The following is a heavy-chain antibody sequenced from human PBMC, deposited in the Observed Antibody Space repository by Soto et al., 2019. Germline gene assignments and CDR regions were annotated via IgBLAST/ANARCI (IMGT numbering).Heavy chain of an antibody. V-gene: IGHV4-59*01. J-gene: IGHJ4*02. CDR1: GGSISSYY. CDR2: IYYSGST. CDR3: ARAYGDYSSVLFDY. D-gene: IGHD4-17*01. Sequence: LSLTCTVSGGSISSYYWSWIRQPPGKGLEWIGYIYYSGSTNYNPSLKSRVTISVDTSKNQFSLKLSSVTAADTAVYYCARAYGDYSSVLFDYWGQGTLVTVSS.